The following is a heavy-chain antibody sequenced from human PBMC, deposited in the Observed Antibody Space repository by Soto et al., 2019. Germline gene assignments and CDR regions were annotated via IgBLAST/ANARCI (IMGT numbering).Heavy chain of an antibody. J-gene: IGHJ6*02. CDR3: ARVGQCSSTTCRYYDYYGMDV. CDR2: IRGYNGNT. V-gene: IGHV1-18*01. CDR1: GYTFSNYG. D-gene: IGHD2-2*03. Sequence: QVQLVQSGVEVKKPGASVTVSCKASGYTFSNYGISWVRQAPGQKLEWMGWIRGYNGNTNYAQNLQGRVTLTTDTSTSTAYMELRSLRSDDTAVYYCARVGQCSSTTCRYYDYYGMDVWCQGTTITVSS.